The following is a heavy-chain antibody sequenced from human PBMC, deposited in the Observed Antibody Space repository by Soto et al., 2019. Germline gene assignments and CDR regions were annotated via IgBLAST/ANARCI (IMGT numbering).Heavy chain of an antibody. CDR1: GGTFSSYA. CDR2: VIPTFGRP. CDR3: AGGRIKDSSAWFVRWVLDY. D-gene: IGHD6-19*01. Sequence: QVQLVQSGAEVRKPGSSVKVSYKASGGTFSSYAISWVRQAPGQGLEWMGGVIPTFGRPNYAQKFQGRVTITAYDSTSSVYMELGRLRSEDTAVYYWAGGRIKDSSAWFVRWVLDYWGQGTLVTVSS. J-gene: IGHJ4*02. V-gene: IGHV1-69*01.